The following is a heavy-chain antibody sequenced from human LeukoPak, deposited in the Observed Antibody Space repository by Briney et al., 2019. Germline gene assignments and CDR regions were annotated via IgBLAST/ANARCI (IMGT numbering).Heavy chain of an antibody. CDR2: IYYSGST. V-gene: IGHV4-59*01. Sequence: SETLSLTCTVSGGSISSYYWSRIRQPPGKGLEWIGFIYYSGSTNYNPSLKSRVSISVDTSKNQFSLKLSSVTAADTAVYYCARTGKNWETGYGMDVWGQGTTVTVSS. CDR1: GGSISSYY. D-gene: IGHD7-27*01. CDR3: ARTGKNWETGYGMDV. J-gene: IGHJ6*02.